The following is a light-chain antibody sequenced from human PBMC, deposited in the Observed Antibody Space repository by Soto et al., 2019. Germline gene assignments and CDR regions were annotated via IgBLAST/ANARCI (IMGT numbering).Light chain of an antibody. J-gene: IGKJ5*01. CDR1: QSVSSSY. CDR2: GAS. Sequence: EIVLTQSPGTLSLSPGERATLSCRASQSVSSSYLAWYQQKPGQAPRLLIYGASSRATGIPDRFSGSGSGTDFTLNISRPEPEDFAVYYCQQYGSSPPITFGQGTRLEIK. V-gene: IGKV3-20*01. CDR3: QQYGSSPPIT.